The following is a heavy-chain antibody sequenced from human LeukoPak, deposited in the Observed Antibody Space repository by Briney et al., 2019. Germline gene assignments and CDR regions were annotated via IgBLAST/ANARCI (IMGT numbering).Heavy chain of an antibody. V-gene: IGHV4-34*01. CDR3: ARCDGAYLLRLFDI. Sequence: SETLSLTHAVYGGTFSGNYRSWIRQPPGKGLEWIGEINHSGSTSYNPSLKSRVIISVDTSKNQFSLKVSSVTAAGTAVYYCARCDGAYLLRLFDIWSQGTMVTVSS. J-gene: IGHJ3*02. D-gene: IGHD2-15*01. CDR2: INHSGST. CDR1: GGTFSGNY.